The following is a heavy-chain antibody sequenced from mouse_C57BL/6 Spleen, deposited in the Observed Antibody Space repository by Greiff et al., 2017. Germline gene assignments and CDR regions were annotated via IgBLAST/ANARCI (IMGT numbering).Heavy chain of an antibody. V-gene: IGHV1-64*01. CDR1: GYTFTSYW. CDR3: ARGGYGSSPRYFDV. Sequence: QVQLQQPGAELVKPGASVKLSCKASGYTFTSYWMHWVKQRPGQGLEWIGMIHPNSGSTNYNEKFKSKATLTVDKSSSTAYMQLSSLTSEDSAVYYCARGGYGSSPRYFDVWGTGTTVTVSS. D-gene: IGHD1-1*01. J-gene: IGHJ1*03. CDR2: IHPNSGST.